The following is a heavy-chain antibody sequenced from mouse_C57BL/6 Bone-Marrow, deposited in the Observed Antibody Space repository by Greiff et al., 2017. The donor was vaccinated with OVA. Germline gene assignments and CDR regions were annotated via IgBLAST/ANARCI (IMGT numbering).Heavy chain of an antibody. D-gene: IGHD2-5*01. CDR3: TRRLSKVYAMDY. J-gene: IGHJ4*01. V-gene: IGHV1-5*01. CDR1: GYTFTSYW. CDR2: IYPGNSDT. Sequence: EVQLQQSGTVLARPGASVTMSCKTSGYTFTSYWMNWVKQRPGPGLEWIGAIYPGNSDTSYNQKFKGKATLTAVTSASSAYMELSSLTNEDSAVYYWTRRLSKVYAMDYWGKGTSVTVSS.